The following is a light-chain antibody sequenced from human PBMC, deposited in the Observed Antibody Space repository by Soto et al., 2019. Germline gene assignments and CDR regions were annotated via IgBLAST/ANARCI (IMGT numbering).Light chain of an antibody. J-gene: IGKJ1*01. CDR2: DAS. CDR1: ESLSSS. V-gene: IGKV3-11*01. Sequence: EIVLTQSPATLSLSPGERATLSCRASESLSSSLAWYQLKPGQAPRLLIYDASSRATGIPARFSGSGSGTDSSLTISSLEPEDFAVYYCQQCDNWPRTFGQGTKVDIK. CDR3: QQCDNWPRT.